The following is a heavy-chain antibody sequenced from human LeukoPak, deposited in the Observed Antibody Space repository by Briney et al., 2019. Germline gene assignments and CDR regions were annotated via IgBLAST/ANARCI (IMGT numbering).Heavy chain of an antibody. Sequence: SVKVSCKASGGTFSSYAISWVRQAPAQGLEWMGRIIPILGIANYAQKFQGRVTITADKSTSTAYMELSSLRSEDTAVYYCARSKYGSGFIPPKELDYWGQGTLVTVS. J-gene: IGHJ4*02. D-gene: IGHD3-10*01. CDR1: GGTFSSYA. V-gene: IGHV1-69*04. CDR2: IIPILGIA. CDR3: ARSKYGSGFIPPKELDY.